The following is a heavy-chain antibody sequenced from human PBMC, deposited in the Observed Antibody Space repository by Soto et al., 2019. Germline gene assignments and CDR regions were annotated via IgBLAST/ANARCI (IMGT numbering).Heavy chain of an antibody. V-gene: IGHV3-23*01. Sequence: VQLLESGGGLVQPGGSLRLSCEASGFTFSNYAMAWVRQTPGEGPEWVSTIGGGDDIFYAESVQGRFIISRDDSRSTMYLQMDNLRVEDTAIYFCANDSISYNGIYDAFDVWGQGTVVTVSS. J-gene: IGHJ3*01. CDR1: GFTFSNYA. D-gene: IGHD3-3*02. CDR3: ANDSISYNGIYDAFDV. CDR2: IGGGDDI.